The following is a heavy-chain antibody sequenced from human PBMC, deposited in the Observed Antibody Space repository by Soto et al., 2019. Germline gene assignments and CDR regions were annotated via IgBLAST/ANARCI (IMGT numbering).Heavy chain of an antibody. CDR1: GGSFSGYY. CDR3: ARAAAGYCSGGSCYSDFQH. Sequence: QVQLQQWGAGLLKPSETLSLTCAVYGGSFSGYYWSWIRQPPGKGLEWIGEINHSGSTNYNPSLKSRATISADTSKNQFSLKLSSVTAADTAVYYCARAAAGYCSGGSCYSDFQHWGQGTLVTVSS. D-gene: IGHD2-15*01. J-gene: IGHJ1*01. CDR2: INHSGST. V-gene: IGHV4-34*01.